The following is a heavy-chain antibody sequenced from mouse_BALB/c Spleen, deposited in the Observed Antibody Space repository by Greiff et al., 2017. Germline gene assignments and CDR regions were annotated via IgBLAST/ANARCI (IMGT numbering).Heavy chain of an antibody. Sequence: VQLKQSGAELVRPGVSVKISCKGSGYTFTDYAMHWVKQSHAKSLEWIGVISTYYGDASYNQKFKGKATMTVDKSSSTAYMELARLTSEDSAIYYCARRGYDGYSFAYWGQGTLVTVSA. CDR3: ARRGYDGYSFAY. CDR1: GYTFTDYA. V-gene: IGHV1S137*01. CDR2: ISTYYGDA. D-gene: IGHD2-3*01. J-gene: IGHJ3*01.